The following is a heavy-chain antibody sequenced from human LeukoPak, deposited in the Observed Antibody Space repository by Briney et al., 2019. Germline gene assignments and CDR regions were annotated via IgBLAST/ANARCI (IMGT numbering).Heavy chain of an antibody. V-gene: IGHV3-30*18. CDR1: GFTFSSYG. CDR2: ISYDGSNK. D-gene: IGHD5-12*01. Sequence: GRSLRLSCAASGFTFSSYGMHWVRQAPGKGLEWVAVISYDGSNKYYADSVKGRFTISRDNSKNTLYLQMNSLRAEDTAVYYCAKEVGTDIVATIGYDYWGQGTLVTVSS. J-gene: IGHJ4*02. CDR3: AKEVGTDIVATIGYDY.